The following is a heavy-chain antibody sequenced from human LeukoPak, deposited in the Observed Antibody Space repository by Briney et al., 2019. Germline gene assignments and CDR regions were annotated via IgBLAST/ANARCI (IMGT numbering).Heavy chain of an antibody. Sequence: GGSLRLSCAASGFTFSSNSMNWVRQAPGKGLEWVSYISSSSSTIYYADSVKGRFTISRDNAKNSLYLQMNSLRAEDTAVYYCARDCEWCGSGSYPTLLFPYYGMDVWGQGTTVTVSS. D-gene: IGHD3-10*01. J-gene: IGHJ6*02. CDR3: ARDCEWCGSGSYPTLLFPYYGMDV. CDR1: GFTFSSNS. V-gene: IGHV3-48*01. CDR2: ISSSSSTI.